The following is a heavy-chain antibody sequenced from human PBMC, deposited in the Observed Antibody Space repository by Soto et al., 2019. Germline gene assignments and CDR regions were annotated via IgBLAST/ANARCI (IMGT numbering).Heavy chain of an antibody. CDR1: GFTVSSNY. V-gene: IGHV3-53*01. D-gene: IGHD3-9*01. CDR3: ARDNGILNGAFDI. Sequence: GGSLRLPCAASGFTVSSNYMSWVRQAPGKGLEWVSVIYSGVITYYADSVKGRFTIATDNSKNTLYLQMNSLRAEDTAVYYCARDNGILNGAFDIWGQGTMVTVPS. J-gene: IGHJ3*02. CDR2: IYSGVIT.